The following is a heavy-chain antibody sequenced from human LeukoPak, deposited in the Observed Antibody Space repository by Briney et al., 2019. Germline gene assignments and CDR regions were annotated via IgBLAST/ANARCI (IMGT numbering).Heavy chain of an antibody. Sequence: GGSLRLSCAASGFTFSSYSMNWVRQAPGKGLEWVSSISSSSSYIYYADSVKGRFTISRDNAKNSLYLQMNSLRAEDTAVNYCARGIIVGAIGFDYWGQGTLVTVSS. J-gene: IGHJ4*02. V-gene: IGHV3-21*01. CDR2: ISSSSSYI. D-gene: IGHD1-26*01. CDR3: ARGIIVGAIGFDY. CDR1: GFTFSSYS.